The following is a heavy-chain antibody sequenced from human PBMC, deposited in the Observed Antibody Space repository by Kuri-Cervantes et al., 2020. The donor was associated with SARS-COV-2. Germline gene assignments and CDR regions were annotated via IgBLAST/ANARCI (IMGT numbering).Heavy chain of an antibody. CDR1: GYTFTSYG. CDR3: AREVVSSGWVDY. Sequence: ASVKVSCKASGYTFTSYGISWVRQAPGQGLEWMGWISAYNGNTSYAQKLQGRVTMTTGTSTSTAYMELRSLRSDGTAVYYCAREVVSSGWVDYWGQGTLVTVSS. CDR2: ISAYNGNT. V-gene: IGHV1-18*04. J-gene: IGHJ4*02. D-gene: IGHD6-19*01.